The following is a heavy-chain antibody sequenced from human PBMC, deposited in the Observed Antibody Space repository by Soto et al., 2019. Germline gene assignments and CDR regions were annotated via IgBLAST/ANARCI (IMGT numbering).Heavy chain of an antibody. V-gene: IGHV1-18*01. CDR3: ARDQALYGWGRCPGY. D-gene: IGHD3-10*01. Sequence: ASVKVSCKASGYTFTSYGISWVRQAPGQGLEWMGWISAYNGNTNYAQKLQGRVTMTTDTSTSTAYMELRSQRSDDTAVYYCARDQALYGWGRCPGYWGKGTLVTVSS. CDR2: ISAYNGNT. J-gene: IGHJ4*02. CDR1: GYTFTSYG.